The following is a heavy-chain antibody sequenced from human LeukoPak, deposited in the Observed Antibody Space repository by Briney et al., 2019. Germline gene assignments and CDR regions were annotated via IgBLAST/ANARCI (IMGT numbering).Heavy chain of an antibody. D-gene: IGHD3-22*01. J-gene: IGHJ4*02. CDR2: ISGSGGST. Sequence: GGSLRLSCAASGFTFSSYAMSWVRQAPGKGLEWVSAISGSGGSTYYADSVKGRFTVSRDNSKNTLYLQMNSLRAEDTAVYYCAKVSVVVITGRDYWGQGTLVTVSS. CDR1: GFTFSSYA. CDR3: AKVSVVVITGRDY. V-gene: IGHV3-23*01.